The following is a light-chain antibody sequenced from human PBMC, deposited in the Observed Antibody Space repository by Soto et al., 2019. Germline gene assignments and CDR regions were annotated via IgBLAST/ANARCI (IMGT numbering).Light chain of an antibody. J-gene: IGLJ1*01. V-gene: IGLV2-11*01. CDR3: YSYAGSYTSYV. CDR1: SSDVGGYYY. Sequence: QSALTQPRSVSGSPGQSVTIACTGTSSDVGGYYYVSWFQQHPGKAPKLLIYDVSKRPSGVPDRFSASKSGTTASLTISGLQVEDEADYYCYSYAGSYTSYVFGTRTKVTV. CDR2: DVS.